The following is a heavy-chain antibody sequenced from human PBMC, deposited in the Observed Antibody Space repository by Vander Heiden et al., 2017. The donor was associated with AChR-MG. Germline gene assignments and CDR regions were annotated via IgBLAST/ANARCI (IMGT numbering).Heavy chain of an antibody. CDR3: VKEFDSVWGSYRPLDF. Sequence: EVRLLETGGGLVQPGGSLGISCAGPGFIFNNFAMSGVGQAPGKGLEWLSSISGSGSHTFYADSVRGRFTISRDTSKNTLYLQMSSLQDGDTALYYCVKEFDSVWGSYRPLDFWGQGTLVTVSA. D-gene: IGHD3-16*02. J-gene: IGHJ4*02. CDR2: ISGSGSHT. CDR1: GFIFNNFA. V-gene: IGHV3-23*01.